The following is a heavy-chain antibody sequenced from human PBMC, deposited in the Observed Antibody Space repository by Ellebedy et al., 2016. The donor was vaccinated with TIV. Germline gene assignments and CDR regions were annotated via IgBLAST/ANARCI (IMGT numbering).Heavy chain of an antibody. V-gene: IGHV4-39*01. CDR2: IFSSGNT. Sequence: SETLSLXCAVSGVSIGRTTYYWAWIRQAPGKGLEWIGSIFSSGNTHYNVSLETRVTISRDTSRNQFSLRLSSVTAADTAVYYCARHVGSASGDHFDYWGQGTVVTVSS. CDR1: GVSIGRTTYY. D-gene: IGHD3-10*01. CDR3: ARHVGSASGDHFDY. J-gene: IGHJ4*02.